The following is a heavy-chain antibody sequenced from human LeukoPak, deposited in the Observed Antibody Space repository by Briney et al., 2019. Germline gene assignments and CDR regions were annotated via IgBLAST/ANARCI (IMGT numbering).Heavy chain of an antibody. D-gene: IGHD2-15*01. CDR3: ARAPACSGGSCYSHMDYYYYYMDV. CDR2: INPSGGST. V-gene: IGHV1-46*01. J-gene: IGHJ6*03. CDR1: GYTFTSYY. Sequence: VASAKVSCKASGYTFTSYYMHWVRQAPGQGLEWMGIINPSGGSTSYAQKFQGRVTMTRDMSTSTVYMELRSLRSDDTAVYYCARAPACSGGSCYSHMDYYYYYMDVWGKGTTVTISS.